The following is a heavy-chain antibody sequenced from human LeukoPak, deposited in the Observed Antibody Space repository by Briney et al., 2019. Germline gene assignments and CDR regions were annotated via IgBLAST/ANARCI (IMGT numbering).Heavy chain of an antibody. CDR1: GYTFTDYY. V-gene: IGHV1-2*02. CDR2: INPNSGGT. Sequence: ASVTVSFKASGYTFTDYYMHWVRQAPGQGLEWMGWINPNSGGTNYAQKFQGRVTMTRDTSISTAYMELSRLRSDDTAVYYCARVDGYIAVAGTGDYWGQGTLVTVSS. CDR3: ARVDGYIAVAGTGDY. J-gene: IGHJ4*02. D-gene: IGHD6-19*01.